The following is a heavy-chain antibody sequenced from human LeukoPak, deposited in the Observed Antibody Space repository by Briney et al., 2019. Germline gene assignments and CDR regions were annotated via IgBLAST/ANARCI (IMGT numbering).Heavy chain of an antibody. D-gene: IGHD3-22*01. Sequence: GESLKISCKGSGYSFTSYWIGWVRQMPGKGLEWMGIIYPCDSDTSYSPSFQGQVTISADKSISTAYLQWSSLKASDTAMYYCARSFDYYDSSGYYFPFDYWGQGTLVTVSS. CDR1: GYSFTSYW. CDR3: ARSFDYYDSSGYYFPFDY. J-gene: IGHJ4*02. CDR2: IYPCDSDT. V-gene: IGHV5-51*01.